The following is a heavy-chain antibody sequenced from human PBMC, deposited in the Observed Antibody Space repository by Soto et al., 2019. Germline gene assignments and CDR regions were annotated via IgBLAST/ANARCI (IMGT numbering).Heavy chain of an antibody. V-gene: IGHV3-30-3*01. CDR3: ARADTSLAVADAFDI. D-gene: IGHD6-19*01. CDR1: GFTFSSYA. Sequence: QVQLVESGGGVVQPGRSLRLPCAASGFTFSSYAMHWVRQAPGKGLEWVAVISYDGSNKYYADSVKGRFTISRDNSKNTLYLQMNSLRAEDTAVYYCARADTSLAVADAFDIWGQGTMVTVSS. CDR2: ISYDGSNK. J-gene: IGHJ3*02.